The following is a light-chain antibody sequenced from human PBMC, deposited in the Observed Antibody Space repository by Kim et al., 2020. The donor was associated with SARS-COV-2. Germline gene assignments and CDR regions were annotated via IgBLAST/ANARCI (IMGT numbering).Light chain of an antibody. V-gene: IGKV3-20*01. Sequence: SLSPWERATLSCRASQSLASNFLAWYQQKPGQAPPLVIYDVSNRATGIPDRFSGSGSGTDFTLTISRLEPEDFAVYFCQQYGRSLTFGGGTKLEIK. J-gene: IGKJ4*01. CDR2: DVS. CDR3: QQYGRSLT. CDR1: QSLASNF.